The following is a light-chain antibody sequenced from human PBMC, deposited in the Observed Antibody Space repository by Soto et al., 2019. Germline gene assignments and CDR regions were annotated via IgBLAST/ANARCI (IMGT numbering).Light chain of an antibody. CDR3: CSYAGSYTLV. Sequence: QSALTQPASVSGSPGQSITISCSGTSSDIGAYNYVSWYQQHPDKAPKLIIFDVTNRPSGVSGRFSGSKSANTASLTISGLQFEDEADYYCCSYAGSYTLVFGGGTKLTVL. CDR2: DVT. J-gene: IGLJ2*01. CDR1: SSDIGAYNY. V-gene: IGLV2-14*03.